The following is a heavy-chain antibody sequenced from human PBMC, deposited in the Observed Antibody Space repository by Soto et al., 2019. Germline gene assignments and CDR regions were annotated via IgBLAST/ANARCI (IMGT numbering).Heavy chain of an antibody. V-gene: IGHV3-23*01. CDR2: ISGSGSSV. CDR3: TTVRASSLSASYFGYGLDV. Sequence: EVQLLESGGGLVRPGGSLRLSCAASGFTFSHYVLSWVRQAPGGGLEWVSSISGSGSSVYLTDSVRGRFAMSRDLSTNTVSLTKNSLTVEYTAIYYCTTVRASSLSASYFGYGLDVWGQGTTVTVSS. D-gene: IGHD2-21*01. J-gene: IGHJ6*02. CDR1: GFTFSHYV.